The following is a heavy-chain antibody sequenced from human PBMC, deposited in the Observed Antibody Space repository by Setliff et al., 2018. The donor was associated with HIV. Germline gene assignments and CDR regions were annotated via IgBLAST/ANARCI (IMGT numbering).Heavy chain of an antibody. CDR3: ARRSIVGVTRGFYYYGLDV. Sequence: SETLSLTCTVSGGSINNHYWYWIRQPPGKGLEWIGYIYISGTTNYNPSLKNRVTMSLDTPKTQVSLRLTSVTAADTAVYYCARRSIVGVTRGFYYYGLDVWGQGTTVTVSS. D-gene: IGHD1-26*01. J-gene: IGHJ6*02. V-gene: IGHV4-4*09. CDR2: IYISGTT. CDR1: GGSINNHY.